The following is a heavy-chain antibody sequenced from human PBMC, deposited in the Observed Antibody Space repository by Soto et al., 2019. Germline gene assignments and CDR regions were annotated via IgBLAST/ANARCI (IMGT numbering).Heavy chain of an antibody. CDR1: GGSISSSSYY. CDR3: ARRGRWQQPPLDY. CDR2: IYYSGST. J-gene: IGHJ4*02. Sequence: SETLSLTCTVSGGSISSSSYYWGWIRQPPGKGLEWIGSIYYSGSTYYNPSLKSRVTISVDTSKNQFSLKLSSVTAADTAVYYCARRGRWQQPPLDYWGQGTLVTVSS. D-gene: IGHD6-13*01. V-gene: IGHV4-39*01.